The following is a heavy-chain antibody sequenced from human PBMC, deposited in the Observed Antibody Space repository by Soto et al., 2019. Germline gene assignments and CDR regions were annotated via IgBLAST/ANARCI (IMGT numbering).Heavy chain of an antibody. J-gene: IGHJ4*02. V-gene: IGHV1-18*01. CDR2: ISAYNGNT. CDR1: GHTFTSYG. Sequence: ASVKVSCKASGHTFTSYGISWVRQAPGQGLEWMGWISAYNGNTNYAQKLQGRVTMTTDTSTSTAYMELRSLRSDDTAVYYCARTKYSSSWQNFDYWGQGTLVTVSS. CDR3: ARTKYSSSWQNFDY. D-gene: IGHD6-13*01.